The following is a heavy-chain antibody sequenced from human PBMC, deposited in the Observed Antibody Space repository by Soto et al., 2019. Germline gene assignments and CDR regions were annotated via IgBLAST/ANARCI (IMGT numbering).Heavy chain of an antibody. CDR2: ISGSGGST. Sequence: EVQLLESGGGLVQPGGSLRLSCAASGFTFSSYAMSWVRQAPGKGLEWVSAISGSGGSTYYADSVKGRFTISRDNSKNTLYLQMNSLRAEDTAVDYCAKAVSRDCTNGVCYHFDYWGQGTLVTVSS. J-gene: IGHJ4*02. CDR3: AKAVSRDCTNGVCYHFDY. CDR1: GFTFSSYA. D-gene: IGHD2-8*01. V-gene: IGHV3-23*01.